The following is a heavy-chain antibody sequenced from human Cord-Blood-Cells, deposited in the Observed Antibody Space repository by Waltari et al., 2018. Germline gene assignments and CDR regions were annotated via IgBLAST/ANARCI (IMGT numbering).Heavy chain of an antibody. CDR2: ISGSGGST. Sequence: EVQLVESGGGLVKPGGSLRLSCAASGFTFSSYAMSWVRQAAGKGLGGVPALRGLGWVSAISGSGGSTYYADSVKGRFTISRDNSKNTLYLQMNSLRAEDTAVYYCAKDQTYSSSWPPAWDFDYWGQGTLVTVSS. D-gene: IGHD6-13*01. CDR3: AKDQTYSSSWPPAWDFDY. CDR1: GFTFSSYA. J-gene: IGHJ4*02. V-gene: IGHV3-23*04.